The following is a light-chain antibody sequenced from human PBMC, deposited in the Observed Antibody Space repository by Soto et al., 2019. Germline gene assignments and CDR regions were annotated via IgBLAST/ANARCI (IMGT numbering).Light chain of an antibody. V-gene: IGLV2-23*02. CDR3: FSYAGDNLYV. CDR2: EVT. CDR1: NRDVGSYNL. J-gene: IGLJ1*01. Sequence: QSVLTQPASVSGSPRQSITISCTGTNRDVGSYNLVSWFQQHPGKAPKVLIFEVTKRPSGVSDRFSGFKSGNTASLTISGLQAEDEADYYCFSYAGDNLYVFGTGTQLTVL.